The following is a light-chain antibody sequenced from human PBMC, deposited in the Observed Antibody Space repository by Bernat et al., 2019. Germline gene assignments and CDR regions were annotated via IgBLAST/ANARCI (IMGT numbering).Light chain of an antibody. V-gene: IGLV1-47*02. J-gene: IGLJ3*02. CDR3: AAWDDSMSGWV. CDR1: SSKIGNGY. Sequence: QSVLTQPPSASGTPGQRVTISCSGSSSKIGNGYVYWYQQLPGTAPKLLIYFNNQRPSGVPDRCSGSKSATSASLAISGLRSEDEADYYCAAWDDSMSGWVFGGGTKRTVL. CDR2: FNN.